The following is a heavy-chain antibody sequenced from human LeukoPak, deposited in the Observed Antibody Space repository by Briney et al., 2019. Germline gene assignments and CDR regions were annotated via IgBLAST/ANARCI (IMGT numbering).Heavy chain of an antibody. V-gene: IGHV3-23*01. J-gene: IGHJ4*02. D-gene: IGHD2/OR15-2a*01. CDR1: GFTSSSYA. CDR3: AKDSAKKYDDY. Sequence: PGGSLRLSCAASGFTSSSYAMSWVRQAPGKGLEWVSGISGSDGSTNYADSVKGRFTISRENSKNTLYLQMNSLRAEDTAVYYCAKDSAKKYDDYWGQGTLVTVSS. CDR2: ISGSDGST.